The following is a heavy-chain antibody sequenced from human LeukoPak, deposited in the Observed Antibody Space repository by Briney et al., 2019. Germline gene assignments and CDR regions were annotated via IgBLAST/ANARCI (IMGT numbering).Heavy chain of an antibody. J-gene: IGHJ6*03. Sequence: GESLKISCKGSGYSFTSYWIGWVRQMPGKGLEWMGIIYPGDSDTRYSPSFQGQVTISADKSISTAYLQWSSLKASDTAMYYCARLSVPVNSYGPSPSLYYYYMDVWGKGTTVTVSS. CDR2: IYPGDSDT. D-gene: IGHD5-18*01. CDR3: ARLSVPVNSYGPSPSLYYYYMDV. CDR1: GYSFTSYW. V-gene: IGHV5-51*01.